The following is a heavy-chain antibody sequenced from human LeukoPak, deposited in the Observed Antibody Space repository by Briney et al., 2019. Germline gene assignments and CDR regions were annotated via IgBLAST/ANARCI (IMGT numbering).Heavy chain of an antibody. CDR3: ARSRMTTIGWFDP. CDR1: GYTFIDYY. CDR2: LNPNSGVT. Sequence: ASVKVSCKTSGYTFIDYYLHWVRQAPGQGLEWMGWLNPNSGVTNYAQTFQGRVTMTRDTSMGTAYMELSRLRSDDTAVYYCARSRMTTIGWFDPWGQGTLVAVAS. D-gene: IGHD4-17*01. V-gene: IGHV1-2*02. J-gene: IGHJ5*02.